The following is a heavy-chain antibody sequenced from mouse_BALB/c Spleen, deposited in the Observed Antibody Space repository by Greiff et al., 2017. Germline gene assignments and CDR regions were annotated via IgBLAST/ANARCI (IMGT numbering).Heavy chain of an antibody. J-gene: IGHJ3*01. CDR1: GFTFSSYT. CDR3: TRDERGYYGSSRFAY. CDR2: ISSGGSYT. V-gene: IGHV5-6-4*01. Sequence: EVQVVESGGGLVKPGGSLKLSCAASGFTFSSYTMSWVRQTPEKRLEWVATISSGGSYTYYPDSVKGRFTISRDNAKNTLYLQMSSLKSEDTAMYYCTRDERGYYGSSRFAYWGQGTLVTVSA. D-gene: IGHD1-1*01.